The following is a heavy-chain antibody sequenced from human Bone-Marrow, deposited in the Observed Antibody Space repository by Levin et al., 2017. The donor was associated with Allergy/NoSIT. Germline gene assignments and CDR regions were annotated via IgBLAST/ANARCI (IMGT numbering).Heavy chain of an antibody. Sequence: SETLSLTCAVSGGSFSSGGLSWAWIRRPPGKRLEWIGYIYSTGTTYYNPSLESRVTISLDRSQNQFSLKIQSVTAADTAVYYCARGLSWGDFHYFDHWGQGALVTVSS. J-gene: IGHJ4*02. D-gene: IGHD2-21*02. CDR3: ARGLSWGDFHYFDH. V-gene: IGHV4-30-2*01. CDR2: IYSTGTT. CDR1: GGSFSSGGLS.